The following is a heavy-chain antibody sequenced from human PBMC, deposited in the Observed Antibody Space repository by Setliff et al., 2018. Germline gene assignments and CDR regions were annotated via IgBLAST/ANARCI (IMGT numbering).Heavy chain of an antibody. CDR3: ARLRKSTPHWYFDL. V-gene: IGHV4-59*11. Sequence: LSLTCTVSGVSISSRYWSWVRQPPGKGLECIGDIYYTGSTKYNPSLWSRLTMSIDTSKKQFSLRLTSVSAADTAVYYCARLRKSTPHWYFDLWGRGTLVTVSS. J-gene: IGHJ2*01. CDR2: IYYTGST. CDR1: GVSISSRY.